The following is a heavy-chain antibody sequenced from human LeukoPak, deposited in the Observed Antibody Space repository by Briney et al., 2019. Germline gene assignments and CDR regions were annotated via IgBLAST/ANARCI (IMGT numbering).Heavy chain of an antibody. Sequence: ASVKVSCKASGYTFTGYFMHWVRQAPGQGLEWMGWINPNSGGTKYAQKFQGRVTMTRDTSISTAYMELSRLRSDDTAVYYCASTNVATIPFDYWGQGTLVTVSS. D-gene: IGHD5-12*01. CDR2: INPNSGGT. J-gene: IGHJ4*02. CDR1: GYTFTGYF. V-gene: IGHV1-2*02. CDR3: ASTNVATIPFDY.